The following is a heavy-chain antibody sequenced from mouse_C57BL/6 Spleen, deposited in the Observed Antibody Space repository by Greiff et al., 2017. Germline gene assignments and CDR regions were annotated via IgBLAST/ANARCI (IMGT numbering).Heavy chain of an antibody. Sequence: QVQLKESGPELVKPGASVKISCKASGYAFSSSWMNWVKQRPGKGLEWIGRIYPGDGDTNYNGKFKGKATLTADKSSSTAYMQLSSLTSEDSAVYFCARGNDSNYVDYAMDYWGQGTSVTVSS. J-gene: IGHJ4*01. CDR2: IYPGDGDT. CDR1: GYAFSSSW. V-gene: IGHV1-82*01. CDR3: ARGNDSNYVDYAMDY. D-gene: IGHD2-5*01.